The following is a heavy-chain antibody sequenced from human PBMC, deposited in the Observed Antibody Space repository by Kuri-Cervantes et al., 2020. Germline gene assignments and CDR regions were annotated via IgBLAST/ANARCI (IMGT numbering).Heavy chain of an antibody. CDR2: IYYSGGT. CDR3: ARSKGMAARRTRGDAFDI. CDR1: GGSISSSSYY. D-gene: IGHD6-6*01. J-gene: IGHJ3*02. V-gene: IGHV4-39*07. Sequence: SETLSLTCTVSGGSISSSSYYWGWIRQPPGKGLEWIGSIYYSGGTYYNPSLKSRVTISVDTSKNQFSLKLSSVTAADTAVYYCARSKGMAARRTRGDAFDIWGQGTMVTVSS.